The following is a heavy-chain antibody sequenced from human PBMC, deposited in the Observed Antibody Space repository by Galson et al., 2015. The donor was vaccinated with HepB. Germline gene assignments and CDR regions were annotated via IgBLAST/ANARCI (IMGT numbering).Heavy chain of an antibody. CDR3: ARTSIILSLPATVTDY. Sequence: SLRLSCAGSGFNFNIYSLNWVRQAPGKGLEWIAQISGSSSGIYYADSVLGRFTASRDNAKKTLYLQLSRLTVEDTAIYYCARTSIILSLPATVTDYWGQGTRVTVSS. V-gene: IGHV3-48*04. D-gene: IGHD1-1*01. CDR1: GFNFNIYS. J-gene: IGHJ4*02. CDR2: ISGSSSGI.